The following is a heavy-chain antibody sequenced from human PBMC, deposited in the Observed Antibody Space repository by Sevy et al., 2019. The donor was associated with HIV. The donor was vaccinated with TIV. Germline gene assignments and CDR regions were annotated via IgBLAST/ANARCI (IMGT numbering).Heavy chain of an antibody. CDR1: GFSFIAYL. J-gene: IGHJ4*02. CDR2: INPNSGGT. D-gene: IGHD2-15*01. Sequence: ASVKVSCEASGFSFIAYLIHWVRQAPGQGLEWMGWINPNSGGTIYAQKFQGRVTMTSDASISAAYMELTSLTSDDTAVYYCARDRFIFGSGPPDSWGQGTLVTVSS. V-gene: IGHV1-2*02. CDR3: ARDRFIFGSGPPDS.